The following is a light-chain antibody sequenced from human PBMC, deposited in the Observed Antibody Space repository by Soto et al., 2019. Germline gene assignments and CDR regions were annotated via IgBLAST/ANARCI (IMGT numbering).Light chain of an antibody. Sequence: DIQMTQSPCTLSASVGDRVTITCRASQSISSWLAWYQQRPGKAPKLLIHKASNLESGVPSRFSGSGSGTEFTLTISSLQPDDFATYYCQHYNSYSEAFGQGTKVDIK. CDR3: QHYNSYSEA. V-gene: IGKV1-5*03. CDR2: KAS. CDR1: QSISSW. J-gene: IGKJ1*01.